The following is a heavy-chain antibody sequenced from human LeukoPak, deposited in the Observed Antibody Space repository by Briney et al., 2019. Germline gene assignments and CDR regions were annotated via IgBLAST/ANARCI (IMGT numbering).Heavy chain of an antibody. D-gene: IGHD6-19*01. J-gene: IGHJ4*02. CDR1: GDSSSSSIYY. V-gene: IGHV4-39*07. CDR2: IDYSGNT. CDR3: AREYTLYRSGWFLDY. Sequence: SETLSLTCAVSGDSSSSSIYYWGWVRQPPGKGLEWIGSIDYSGNTYYNPSLKSRATISTDTSRSQFSLNLSSVTAADTAVYYCAREYTLYRSGWFLDYWGQGTVVTASS.